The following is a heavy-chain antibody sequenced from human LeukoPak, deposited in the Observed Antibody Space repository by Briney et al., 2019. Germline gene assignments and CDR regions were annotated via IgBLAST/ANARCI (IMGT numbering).Heavy chain of an antibody. CDR2: LYYTGNT. Sequence: SETLSLTCTVSGGSISSSSYYWGWIRQPPGKGLEWIGNLYYTGNTHYKSSLKSRLTISVDTSRKQFSLKLSSMTAADTAVYYCARGSGLGLDVWGQGTTVTVS. D-gene: IGHD6-25*01. CDR3: ARGSGLGLDV. J-gene: IGHJ6*02. V-gene: IGHV4-39*01. CDR1: GGSISSSSYY.